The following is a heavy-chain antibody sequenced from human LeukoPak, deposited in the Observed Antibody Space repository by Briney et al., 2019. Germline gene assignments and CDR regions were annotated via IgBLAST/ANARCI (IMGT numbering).Heavy chain of an antibody. CDR1: GYSISSGYY. J-gene: IGHJ4*02. CDR3: ASSGYSSSWPLGY. D-gene: IGHD6-13*01. V-gene: IGHV4-4*07. Sequence: SETLSLTCTVSGYSISSGYYWGWIRQPAGKGLEWVGRIYTSGSTNYNPSLKSRVTMSVDTSKNQFSLKLSSVTAADTAVYYCASSGYSSSWPLGYWGQGTLVTVSS. CDR2: IYTSGST.